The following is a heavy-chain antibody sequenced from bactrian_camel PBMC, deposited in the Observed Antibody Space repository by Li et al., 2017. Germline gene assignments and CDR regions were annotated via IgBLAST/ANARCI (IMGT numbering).Heavy chain of an antibody. J-gene: IGHJ4*01. CDR1: GYTRRSGC. Sequence: VQLVESGGGSVQAGGSLSLSCATRGYTRRSGCLAWFRQVPGKEREGVACFTSDGETSYADSVKGRFTVSKDSANNTLYLQMDNLKVEDSALYYCAVNPSLKAARLDEAGYTYWGQGTQVTVS. V-gene: IGHV3S26*01. CDR2: FTSDGET. D-gene: IGHD1*01. CDR3: AVNPSLKAARLDEAGYTY.